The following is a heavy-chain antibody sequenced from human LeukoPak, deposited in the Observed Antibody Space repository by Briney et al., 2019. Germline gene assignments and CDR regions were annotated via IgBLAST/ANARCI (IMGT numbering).Heavy chain of an antibody. D-gene: IGHD1-26*01. V-gene: IGHV1-18*01. Sequence: ASVKVSCKASGYTFTSYGISWVRQAPGQGLEWMGWISAYNGNTNYAQKLQGRVTMTTDTSTSTAYMELRSLRSDDTAVYYCARDLLDFGELLPDRAFDIWGQGTMVTVSS. J-gene: IGHJ3*02. CDR2: ISAYNGNT. CDR3: ARDLLDFGELLPDRAFDI. CDR1: GYTFTSYG.